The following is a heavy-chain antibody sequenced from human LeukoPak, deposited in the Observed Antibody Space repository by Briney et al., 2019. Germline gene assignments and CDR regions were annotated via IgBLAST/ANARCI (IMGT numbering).Heavy chain of an antibody. J-gene: IGHJ4*02. CDR3: WTT. CDR1: GGSINSGDYL. Sequence: SETLSLTCTVSGGSINSGDYLWSWIRQPPGKGLEWIGYVFFSGSTYYTPSLKSRVTISIDTSKNQFSLAVKSYCVRESQNYDFWTTWGQGTLVTVSS. CDR2: VFFSGST. D-gene: IGHD3-3*01. V-gene: IGHV4-30-4*02.